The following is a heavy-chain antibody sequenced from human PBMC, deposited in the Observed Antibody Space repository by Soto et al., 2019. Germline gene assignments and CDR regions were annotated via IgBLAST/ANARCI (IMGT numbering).Heavy chain of an antibody. D-gene: IGHD2-21*01. V-gene: IGHV4-31*03. CDR1: GGSVNSGDYY. CDR2: IYYTGTT. CDR3: ARTSRSIRHFDY. J-gene: IGHJ4*02. Sequence: QVQLQESGPGLVKPSQTLSLRCTVSGGSVNSGDYYWSWIRQHPGQGLEWIGSIYYTGTTHYNPSLKSRSAITVDTSQSLFSLKLRSVTAADTAVYFCARTSRSIRHFDYWGQGTLVTVSS.